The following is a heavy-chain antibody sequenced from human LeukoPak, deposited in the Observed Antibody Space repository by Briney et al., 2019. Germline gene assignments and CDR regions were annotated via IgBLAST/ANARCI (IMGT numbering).Heavy chain of an antibody. D-gene: IGHD6-13*01. J-gene: IGHJ6*03. V-gene: IGHV1-18*01. CDR1: GYTFTSYG. CDR2: ISAYNGNT. CDR3: ARWGPDYEYSGRYYYYMDV. Sequence: ASVKVSCEASGYTFTSYGISWVRQAPGQGLEWMGWISAYNGNTNYAQKFQGRVTMTTDTSTSTAYMELRSLRSDDTAVYYCARWGPDYEYSGRYYYYMDVWGKGTTVTVS.